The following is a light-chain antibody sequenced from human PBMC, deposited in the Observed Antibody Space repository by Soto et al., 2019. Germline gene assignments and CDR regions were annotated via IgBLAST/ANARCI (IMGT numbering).Light chain of an antibody. Sequence: QSALTQPPSASGSPGQSVTISCTGTSSDVGGYNYVSWYQQHPGKAPKLMIYEVSKRPSGVPDRFSGSKSGNTASLTVSGLQAEYYADYYCSPYAGSNHSLFXTGTKATVL. CDR1: SSDVGGYNY. J-gene: IGLJ1*01. CDR3: SPYAGSNHSL. V-gene: IGLV2-8*01. CDR2: EVS.